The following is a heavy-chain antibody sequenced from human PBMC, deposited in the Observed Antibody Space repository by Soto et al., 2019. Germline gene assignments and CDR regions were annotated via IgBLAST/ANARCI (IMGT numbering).Heavy chain of an antibody. Sequence: PGGSLRLSCAASGFTFSSYGMHWVRQAPGKGLEWVAVISYDGSNKYYADSVKGRFTISRDNSKNTLYLQMNSLRAEDTAVYYCAKDPLSYDGEYFQHWGQGTLVTVSS. CDR2: ISYDGSNK. CDR1: GFTFSSYG. CDR3: AKDPLSYDGEYFQH. D-gene: IGHD3-22*01. J-gene: IGHJ1*01. V-gene: IGHV3-30*18.